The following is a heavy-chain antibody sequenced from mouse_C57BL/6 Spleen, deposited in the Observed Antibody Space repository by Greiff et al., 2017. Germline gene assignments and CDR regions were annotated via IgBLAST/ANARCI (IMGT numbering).Heavy chain of an antibody. CDR1: GYTFTSYW. D-gene: IGHD4-1*01. V-gene: IGHV1-69*01. CDR3: ARGNWGFAY. Sequence: QVQLKQPGAELVMPGASVKLSCQASGYTFTSYWMHWVKQRPGQGLEWIGEIDPSDSYTNYNQKFKGKSTLTVDKSSSTAYMQLSSLTSEDSAVYYCARGNWGFAYWGQGTLVTVSA. CDR2: IDPSDSYT. J-gene: IGHJ3*01.